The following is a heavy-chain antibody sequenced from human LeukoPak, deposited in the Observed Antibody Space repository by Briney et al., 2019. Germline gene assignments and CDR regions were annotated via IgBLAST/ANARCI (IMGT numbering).Heavy chain of an antibody. CDR2: IIGSGGST. CDR3: AKDDYGDYGMDV. CDR1: GFTFSSYA. Sequence: GGSLRLSCAASGFTFSSYAMSWVRQAPGKGLEWVSAIIGSGGSTYYADSVKGRFTISRDNSKNTLYLQMNSLRAEDTAVYYCAKDDYGDYGMDVWGQGTTVTISS. V-gene: IGHV3-23*01. J-gene: IGHJ6*02. D-gene: IGHD4-17*01.